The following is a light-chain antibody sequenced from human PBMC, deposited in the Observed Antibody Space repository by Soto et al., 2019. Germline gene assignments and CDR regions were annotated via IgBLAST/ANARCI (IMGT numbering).Light chain of an antibody. V-gene: IGKV1-39*01. CDR3: QQSYTTLIT. Sequence: DIQMTQSPSSVSASVGDRVTITCRASQGIGSYLAWYQQKPGEAPKLLIYAASSLQSGVPSRFSGSGSGTDFTLTISSLQPEDFATYYCQQSYTTLITFGGGTKVDIK. CDR2: AAS. CDR1: QGIGSY. J-gene: IGKJ4*01.